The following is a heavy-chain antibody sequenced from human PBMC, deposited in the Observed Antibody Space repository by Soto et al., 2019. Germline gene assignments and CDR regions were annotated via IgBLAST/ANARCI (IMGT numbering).Heavy chain of an antibody. CDR3: AKDSHNFWSGKGPFDY. CDR2: ISYDGSNK. Sequence: GGSLRLSCAASGFTFSSYGMHWVRQAPGKGLEWVAVISYDGSNKYYADSVKGRFTISRDNSKNTLYLQMNSLRAEDTAVYYCAKDSHNFWSGKGPFDYWGQGTLVTVSS. D-gene: IGHD3-3*01. V-gene: IGHV3-30*18. CDR1: GFTFSSYG. J-gene: IGHJ4*02.